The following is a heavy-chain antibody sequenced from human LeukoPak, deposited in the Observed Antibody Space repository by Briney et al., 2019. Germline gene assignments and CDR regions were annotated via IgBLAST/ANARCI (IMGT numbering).Heavy chain of an antibody. CDR2: IPYDGSNK. D-gene: IGHD6-19*01. V-gene: IGHV3-30-3*01. Sequence: GGCLRLSCAASGFTLSSFAMHWVRQAQGKGLEWVAVIPYDGSNKYYADPVKGRFTISRDNSKNTLYLQMNSLRAEDTAVYYCARDRRSIAVAGTLGDWGQGTLVTVSS. J-gene: IGHJ4*02. CDR1: GFTLSSFA. CDR3: ARDRRSIAVAGTLGD.